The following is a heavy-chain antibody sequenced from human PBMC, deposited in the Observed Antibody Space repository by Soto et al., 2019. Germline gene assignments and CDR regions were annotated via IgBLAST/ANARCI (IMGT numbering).Heavy chain of an antibody. V-gene: IGHV1-69*02. D-gene: IGHD3-10*01. CDR1: GDTFTFYS. CDR2: INPILSMS. Sequence: QVQLVQSGDEVKRPGSSVKGSCKASGDTFTFYSINWMRQAPGLVLEWMGRINPILSMSNYAQRFQGRVTMTADKSTSTAYMELSSLRSEDTAIYYCASSYGSGYRAFDYWGQGALVTVSS. CDR3: ASSYGSGYRAFDY. J-gene: IGHJ4*02.